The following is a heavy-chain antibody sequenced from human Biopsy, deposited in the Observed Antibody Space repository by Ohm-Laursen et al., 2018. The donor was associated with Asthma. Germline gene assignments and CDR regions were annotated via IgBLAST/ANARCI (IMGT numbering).Heavy chain of an antibody. D-gene: IGHD3-9*01. CDR1: AYTITSNA. CDR3: ARTYFDFLTGQVHDAFAM. CDR2: INPGNGNT. J-gene: IGHJ3*02. V-gene: IGHV1-3*01. Sequence: GSSVKVSCKSSAYTITSNAMHWVRQAPGQRLEWMGWINPGNGNTKYSQKFQGRVTITRDTSASTAYMDLSSLRSEDTAVYYCARTYFDFLTGQVHDAFAMWGQGTMVTVSS.